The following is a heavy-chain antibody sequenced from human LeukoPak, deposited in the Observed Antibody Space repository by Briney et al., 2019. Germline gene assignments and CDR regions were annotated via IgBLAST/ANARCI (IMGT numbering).Heavy chain of an antibody. CDR2: MNPDGSQR. V-gene: IGHV3-7*01. Sequence: PGGSLRLSCATSGFSFGNFWMGWVRQAPGKGLEWVANMNPDGSQRNYVGSVKGRFTISRDSANNSVYLQMNSLRAEDTAVYYCAIIGDYYYYMDVWGKGTTVTVSS. D-gene: IGHD1-26*01. J-gene: IGHJ6*03. CDR3: AIIGDYYYYMDV. CDR1: GFSFGNFW.